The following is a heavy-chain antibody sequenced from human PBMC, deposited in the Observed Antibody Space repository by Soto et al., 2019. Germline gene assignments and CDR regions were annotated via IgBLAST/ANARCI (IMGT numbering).Heavy chain of an antibody. V-gene: IGHV4-34*01. CDR3: ARILMNYYRLDY. Sequence: SETLSRTCAVYGGSFSGYSWSWIRQPPGKGLEWIGDINHSGSTNYNPSLKSRVGISVDSSKSQVSLKLTSVTAADTAVYFCARILMNYYRLDYWGQGALVT. J-gene: IGHJ4*02. D-gene: IGHD3-10*01. CDR1: GGSFSGYS. CDR2: INHSGST.